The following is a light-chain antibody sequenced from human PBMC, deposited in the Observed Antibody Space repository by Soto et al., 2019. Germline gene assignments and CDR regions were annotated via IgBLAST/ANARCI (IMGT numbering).Light chain of an antibody. CDR2: DAS. Sequence: TVMTQSPAALSVSPGDRASLSCRASQSVGGNLAWYQLKPGQSPRLLIYDASTRATGIPDRFTGSGSGTEFTLTIASLQSDDIAISYCQQYDDWPPLTFGGGTKVDLK. CDR1: QSVGGN. V-gene: IGKV3-15*01. J-gene: IGKJ4*01. CDR3: QQYDDWPPLT.